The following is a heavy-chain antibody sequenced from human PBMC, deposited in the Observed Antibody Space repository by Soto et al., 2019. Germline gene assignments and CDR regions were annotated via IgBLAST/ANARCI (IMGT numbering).Heavy chain of an antibody. CDR2: INPNTGVT. CDR1: GYSFTDHY. J-gene: IGHJ6*02. D-gene: IGHD2-21*02. CDR3: VRFPDDCRYGLDV. Sequence: QAPLVQSGADVKKPGASVKVSCKSSGYSFTDHYMHWVRQAPGQGLEWLGWINPNTGVTHFAQKFQGWVTMTRDTSINTAYMELTRLKSDDTAFYYCVRFPDDCRYGLDVWGQGTKVTVSS. V-gene: IGHV1-2*04.